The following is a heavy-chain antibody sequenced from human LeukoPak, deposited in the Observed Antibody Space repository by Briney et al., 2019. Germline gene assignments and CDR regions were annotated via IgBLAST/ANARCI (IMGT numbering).Heavy chain of an antibody. Sequence: ASVKVSCKASGYTFTSYDINWVRQAPGQGLEWMGWMNPNSGNTGYAQKIQGRVTVTRNTSISTAYMELSSLRSEDTAVYYCARGLGSSSWRNFDYWGQGTLVTVSS. V-gene: IGHV1-8*01. D-gene: IGHD6-13*01. CDR1: GYTFTSYD. CDR2: MNPNSGNT. CDR3: ARGLGSSSWRNFDY. J-gene: IGHJ4*02.